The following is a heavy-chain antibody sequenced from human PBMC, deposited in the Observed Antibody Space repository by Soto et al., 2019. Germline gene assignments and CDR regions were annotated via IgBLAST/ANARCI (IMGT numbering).Heavy chain of an antibody. J-gene: IGHJ4*02. V-gene: IGHV1-18*01. CDR3: ARDPAPTMIVGLAY. CDR2: ISAYNGTT. CDR1: GYTFTSYG. D-gene: IGHD3-22*01. Sequence: ASVKVSCKASGYTFTSYGISWVRQAPGQGLEWMGWISAYNGTTNYAQKLQGRVTMTTDESTSTAYMELRSLRSEDTAVYYCARDPAPTMIVGLAYWGQGTLVTVSS.